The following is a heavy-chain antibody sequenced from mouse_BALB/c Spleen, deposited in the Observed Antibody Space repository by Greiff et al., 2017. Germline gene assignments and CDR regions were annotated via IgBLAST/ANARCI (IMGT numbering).Heavy chain of an antibody. V-gene: IGHV5-6-3*01. CDR1: GFTFSSYG. J-gene: IGHJ4*01. Sequence: EVQLQQSGGGLVQPGGSLKLSCAASGFTFSSYGMSWVRQTPDKRLELVATINSNGGSTYYPDSVKGRFTISRDNAKNTLYLQMSSLKSEDTAMYYCAREDYYGSSLYYYAMDYWGQGTSVTVSS. CDR2: INSNGGST. D-gene: IGHD1-1*01. CDR3: AREDYYGSSLYYYAMDY.